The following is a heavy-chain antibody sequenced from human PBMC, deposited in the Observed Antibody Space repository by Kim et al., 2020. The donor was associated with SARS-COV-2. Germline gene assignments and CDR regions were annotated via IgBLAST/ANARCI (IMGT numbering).Heavy chain of an antibody. CDR3: ASRIYTSFDS. Sequence: RTTSADSVKGRFTVSRGNAKNTLYLQMNSLRAEDTAMYYCASRIYTSFDSWGQGTLVTVSS. V-gene: IGHV3-74*01. J-gene: IGHJ4*02. CDR2: RT.